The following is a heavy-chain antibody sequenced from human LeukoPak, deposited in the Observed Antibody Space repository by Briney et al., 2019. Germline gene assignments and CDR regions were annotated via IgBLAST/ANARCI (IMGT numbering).Heavy chain of an antibody. D-gene: IGHD3-3*01. CDR1: GGSISSYH. V-gene: IGHV4-59*08. CDR3: ARSRVDRPHFDY. CDR2: IYYSGST. Sequence: SETLSVTCTVSGGSISSYHWSWIRQPPGKGLEWIGYIYYSGSTNYNPSLKSRVTISVDTSKNQFSLKLSSVTAADTAVYYCARSRVDRPHFDYWGQGTLVTVSS. J-gene: IGHJ4*02.